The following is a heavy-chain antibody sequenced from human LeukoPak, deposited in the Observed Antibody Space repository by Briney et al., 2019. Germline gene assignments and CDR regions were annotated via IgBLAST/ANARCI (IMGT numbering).Heavy chain of an antibody. V-gene: IGHV3-74*01. Sequence: PGGSLRLSCAASGFTFSSYWMHWVRQAPGKGLAWVSRINSDGSSTSYADSVKGRFTISRDNAKNTLYLQMNSLRAEDTAVYYCARSSGNYYSWFDPWGQGTLVTVSS. J-gene: IGHJ5*02. CDR3: ARSSGNYYSWFDP. CDR2: INSDGSST. CDR1: GFTFSSYW. D-gene: IGHD1-26*01.